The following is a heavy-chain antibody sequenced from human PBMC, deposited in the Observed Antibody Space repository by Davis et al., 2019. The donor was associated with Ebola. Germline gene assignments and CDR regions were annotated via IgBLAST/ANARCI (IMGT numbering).Heavy chain of an antibody. Sequence: GESLKISCAASGFTFSTYAMSWVRQAPGKGLEWVSAIHSDGSFKYYADSVRGRFTVSRDNSKSTLYLQMNSLRAEDAAVYYCAKDKQPGNGIFDPFDIWGQGTMVAVSS. V-gene: IGHV3-23*01. J-gene: IGHJ3*02. D-gene: IGHD3-3*01. CDR2: IHSDGSFK. CDR3: AKDKQPGNGIFDPFDI. CDR1: GFTFSTYA.